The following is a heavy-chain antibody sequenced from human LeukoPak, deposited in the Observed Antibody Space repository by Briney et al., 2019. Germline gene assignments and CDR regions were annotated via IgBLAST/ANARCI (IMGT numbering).Heavy chain of an antibody. CDR3: ARSLGIGPHYFDN. Sequence: GGSLRLSCAASGFTFSTYSMNWVRQAPRKGLEWVSSISGSSTYIYDADSLKGRFTISRDNAKNSLYLQMNSLRAEDTAVYYCARSLGIGPHYFDNWGQGTLVTVSS. CDR1: GFTFSTYS. D-gene: IGHD3-16*01. V-gene: IGHV3-21*01. J-gene: IGHJ4*02. CDR2: ISGSSTYI.